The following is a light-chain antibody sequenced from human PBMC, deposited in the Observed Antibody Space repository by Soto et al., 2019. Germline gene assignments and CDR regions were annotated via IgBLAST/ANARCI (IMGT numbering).Light chain of an antibody. CDR2: EVT. CDR3: SSYAGNNNLV. J-gene: IGLJ2*01. V-gene: IGLV2-8*01. Sequence: QSALTQPPSASGSPGQSVTISCTGTSSVVGGYNYVSWYQQYPGKAPKLMIYEVTKRPSGVPDRFSGSKSGNTASLTVSGLQAEDEADYYCSSYAGNNNLVFGGGTKVTVL. CDR1: SSVVGGYNY.